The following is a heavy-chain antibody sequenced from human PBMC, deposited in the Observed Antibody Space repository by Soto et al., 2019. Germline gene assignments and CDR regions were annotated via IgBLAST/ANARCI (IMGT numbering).Heavy chain of an antibody. D-gene: IGHD3-16*01. CDR1: GFTFSSYS. J-gene: IGHJ6*03. V-gene: IGHV3-23*01. CDR3: AKSLSLRLDYYYYYMDV. CDR2: ISGSGGST. Sequence: SLRLSCAASGFTFSSYSMHWCRQAPGKGLEWVSAISGSGGSTYYADSVKGRFTISRDNSKNTLYLQMNSLRAEDTGVYYCAKSLSLRLDYYYYYMDVWGKGTTVTVSS.